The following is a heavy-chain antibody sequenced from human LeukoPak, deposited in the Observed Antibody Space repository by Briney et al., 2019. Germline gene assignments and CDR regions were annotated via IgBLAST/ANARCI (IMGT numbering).Heavy chain of an antibody. Sequence: SETLSLTCAVYGGSFSGFYWSWIRQPPGKGLEWIGEINHSRSTYYNPSLKSRVTISADTSKNQFSLHLNSVTPEDTAVYYCARRLTQYDCFDPWGQGILVTVSS. V-gene: IGHV4-34*01. J-gene: IGHJ5*02. CDR3: ARRLTQYDCFDP. CDR2: INHSRST. CDR1: GGSFSGFY. D-gene: IGHD2-2*01.